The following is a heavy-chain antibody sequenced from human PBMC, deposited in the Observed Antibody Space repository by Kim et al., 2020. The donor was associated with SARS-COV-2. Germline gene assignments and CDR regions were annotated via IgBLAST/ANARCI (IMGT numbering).Heavy chain of an antibody. CDR2: ISAYNGNT. CDR3: ARDPEITMIVVGNPFDY. J-gene: IGHJ4*02. D-gene: IGHD3-22*01. CDR1: GYTFTSYG. Sequence: ASVKVSCKASGYTFTSYGISWVRQAPGQGLEWMGWISAYNGNTNYAQKLQGRVTMTTDTSTSTAYMELRSLRSDDTAVYYCARDPEITMIVVGNPFDYWGQGTLVTVSS. V-gene: IGHV1-18*01.